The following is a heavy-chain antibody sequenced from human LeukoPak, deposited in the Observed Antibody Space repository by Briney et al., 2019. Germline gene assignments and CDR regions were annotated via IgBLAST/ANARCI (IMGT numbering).Heavy chain of an antibody. Sequence: GGSLRLSCAASGFTFSSYGMHWVRQAPGKGLEWVAIISYDGSNKYYADSVKGRFTISRDNSKNTLYLQMNSLSAEDTAVYYCARYGRRSSDGAFDIWGQGTMVTVSS. D-gene: IGHD6-6*01. J-gene: IGHJ3*02. CDR2: ISYDGSNK. CDR1: GFTFSSYG. CDR3: ARYGRRSSDGAFDI. V-gene: IGHV3-30*03.